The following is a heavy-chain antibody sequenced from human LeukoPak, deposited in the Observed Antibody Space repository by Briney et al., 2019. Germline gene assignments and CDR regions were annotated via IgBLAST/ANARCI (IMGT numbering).Heavy chain of an antibody. CDR2: IKRDGGEI. CDR1: EFTFSDNW. V-gene: IGHV3-7*01. Sequence: PGGSRRLSWAASEFTFSDNWMTWVRQAPGKGLEWLANIKRDGGEIYYLDFLKGRFTISRDNAKNSLYLQMNSLRAEDTAVYYCARGGTYCNGDCPPAYWGQGTLVTVSS. J-gene: IGHJ4*02. D-gene: IGHD2-21*02. CDR3: ARGGTYCNGDCPPAY.